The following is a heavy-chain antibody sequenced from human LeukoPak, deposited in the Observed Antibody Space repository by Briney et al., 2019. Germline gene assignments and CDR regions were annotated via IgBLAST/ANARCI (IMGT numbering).Heavy chain of an antibody. CDR2: IYPGDSGT. V-gene: IGHV5-51*01. Sequence: GESLKISCKGSGYSFTNYWIGWVRQMPGTGLEWMGIIYPGDSGTRYNSSFQGQVTISVDKSISTAFLQWSSLKASDTAMYYCARLSYDSSGSHDYWGQGTLVTVSS. J-gene: IGHJ4*02. D-gene: IGHD3-22*01. CDR1: GYSFTNYW. CDR3: ARLSYDSSGSHDY.